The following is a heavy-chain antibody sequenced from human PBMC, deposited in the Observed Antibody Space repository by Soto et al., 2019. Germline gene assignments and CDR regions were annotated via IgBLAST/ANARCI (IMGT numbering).Heavy chain of an antibody. CDR1: GYTFSNYD. J-gene: IGHJ4*02. CDR2: VNPNNGDT. D-gene: IGHD3-10*01. Sequence: QVQLVQSGAALKKPGASVKVSCKASGYTFSNYDMNWVRQATGQGPEWIGWVNPNNGDTGYAQKFQGGVTLTTDISTTTAYMELTSLRSEDTAIYYCAKVSRKGSAIDFDYWGQGTLITVSS. CDR3: AKVSRKGSAIDFDY. V-gene: IGHV1-8*01.